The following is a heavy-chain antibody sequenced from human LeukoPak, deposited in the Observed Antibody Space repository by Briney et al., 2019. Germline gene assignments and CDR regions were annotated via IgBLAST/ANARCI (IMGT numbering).Heavy chain of an antibody. CDR3: ANGGGGF. CDR1: GFTFSSYS. J-gene: IGHJ4*02. Sequence: GGSLRLSCAASGFTFSSYSMNWVRQAPGKGLEWVSSITGSGTSTFYADSVRGRFTISRENSKKTVYLQMNSLRVEDTAVYYCANGGGGFWGQGTLVTVSS. CDR2: ITGSGTST. D-gene: IGHD3-16*01. V-gene: IGHV3-23*01.